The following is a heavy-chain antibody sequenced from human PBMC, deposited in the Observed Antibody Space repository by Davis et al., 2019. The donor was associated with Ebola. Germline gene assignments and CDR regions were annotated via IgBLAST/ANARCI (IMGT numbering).Heavy chain of an antibody. V-gene: IGHV4-59*01. CDR3: AREHYHSNYYPRYGMDV. CDR2: IYYSGST. CDR1: GGSISSYY. Sequence: PGGSLRLSCTVSGGSISSYYWSWIRQPPGKGLEWIGYIYYSGSTNYNPSLKSRVTISVDTSKNQFSLKLSSVTAADTAVYYCAREHYHSNYYPRYGMDVWGQGTTVTVSS. D-gene: IGHD4-11*01. J-gene: IGHJ6*02.